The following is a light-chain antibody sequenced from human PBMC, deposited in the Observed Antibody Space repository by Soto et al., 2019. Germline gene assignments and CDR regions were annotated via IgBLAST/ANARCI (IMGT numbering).Light chain of an antibody. Sequence: QSVLTQPPSASGSPGQSVAISCTGTSSDVGGYNYVSWYQQHPGKAPKLMIYEVNKRPSGVPDRFSGSKSGNTASLTVSGLQAEDEADYYCSSYAGSSNVFGAGIKVTVI. CDR3: SSYAGSSNV. CDR1: SSDVGGYNY. CDR2: EVN. J-gene: IGLJ1*01. V-gene: IGLV2-8*01.